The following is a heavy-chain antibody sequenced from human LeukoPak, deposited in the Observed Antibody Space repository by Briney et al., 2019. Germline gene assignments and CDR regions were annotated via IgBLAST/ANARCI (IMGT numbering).Heavy chain of an antibody. CDR1: GFTFTGYW. Sequence: GGSLRLSCAASGFTFTGYWMHWVRQAPGKGLVWVSRINSDGSRTGYADSVKGRFTISRDNAKNTLYLQMNSLRAGDTAVYYCARSTYSFGGFDYWGQGTLVPVSS. V-gene: IGHV3-74*01. D-gene: IGHD5-18*01. CDR3: ARSTYSFGGFDY. CDR2: INSDGSRT. J-gene: IGHJ4*02.